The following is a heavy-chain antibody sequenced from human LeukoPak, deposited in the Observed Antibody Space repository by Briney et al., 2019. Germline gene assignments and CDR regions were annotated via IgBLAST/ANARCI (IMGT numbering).Heavy chain of an antibody. CDR3: ASAGIAVAGSLLWFVY. CDR2: INPNSGGT. CDR1: GYTLTGYY. J-gene: IGHJ4*02. D-gene: IGHD6-19*01. Sequence: ASVKVSCKASGYTLTGYYMHWVRQAPGQGLEWMGWINPNSGGTNYAQKFQGRVTMTRDTSISTAYMELSRLRSDDTAVYYCASAGIAVAGSLLWFVYWGQGTLVTVSS. V-gene: IGHV1-2*02.